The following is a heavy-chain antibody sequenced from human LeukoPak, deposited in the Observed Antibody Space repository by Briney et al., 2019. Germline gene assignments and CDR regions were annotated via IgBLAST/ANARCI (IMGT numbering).Heavy chain of an antibody. D-gene: IGHD3-22*01. CDR3: GTDTDYYDSSGYYSRGDY. CDR1: GVSISNYY. CDR2: IYTSGNT. V-gene: IGHV4-4*07. Sequence: SETLSLTCTVSGVSISNYYWSWIRQPAGKGLEWIGRIYTSGNTNYNPSLKSRVTMSVDTSKNQFSLKLSSVTAADTAVYYCGTDTDYYDSSGYYSRGDYWGQGTLVTVSS. J-gene: IGHJ4*02.